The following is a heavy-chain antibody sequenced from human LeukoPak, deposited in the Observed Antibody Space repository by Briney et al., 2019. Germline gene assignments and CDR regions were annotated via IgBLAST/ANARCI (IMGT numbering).Heavy chain of an antibody. D-gene: IGHD2-15*01. CDR3: ARDLACSGGSCYSSSWFDP. CDR2: ISYDGSNK. V-gene: IGHV3-30*04. Sequence: PGRSLRLSCAASGFTFSSYAMHWVRQAPGKGLEWVAVISYDGSNKYYADSVKGRFTISRDNSKNTLYLQMNSLRAEDTAVYYCARDLACSGGSCYSSSWFDPWGQGTLVTVSS. J-gene: IGHJ5*02. CDR1: GFTFSSYA.